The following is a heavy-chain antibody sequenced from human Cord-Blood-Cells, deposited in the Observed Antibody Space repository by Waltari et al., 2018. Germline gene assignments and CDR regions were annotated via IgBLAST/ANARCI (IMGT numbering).Heavy chain of an antibody. D-gene: IGHD3-3*01. CDR1: GGTFSSYA. CDR3: ASGVYDFWSGYYFDY. V-gene: IGHV1-69*01. Sequence: QVQLVQSGAEVKKPGSSVKVSCKASGGTFSSYAISWVRQSPGHGLEWMGGIIPNFGKANYAQKFQGRVTITADESTSTAYMELSSLRSEDTAVYYCASGVYDFWSGYYFDYWGQGTLVNVSS. J-gene: IGHJ4*02. CDR2: IIPNFGKA.